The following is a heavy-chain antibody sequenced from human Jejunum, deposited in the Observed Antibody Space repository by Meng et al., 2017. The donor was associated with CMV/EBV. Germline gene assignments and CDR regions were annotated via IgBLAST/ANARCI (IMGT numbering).Heavy chain of an antibody. V-gene: IGHV5-51*01. Sequence: RHGIGGVRQMPRKGLEWMGIIYPGDSDTRYSTCFQGQVTMSADKAISTAYLQWSSLTASDTAMYYCATSLLGPAAIKSPNSFDHWGQGTLVTVSS. CDR3: ATSLLGPAAIKSPNSFDH. D-gene: IGHD2-2*01. J-gene: IGHJ4*02. CDR2: IYPGDSDT. CDR1: RHG.